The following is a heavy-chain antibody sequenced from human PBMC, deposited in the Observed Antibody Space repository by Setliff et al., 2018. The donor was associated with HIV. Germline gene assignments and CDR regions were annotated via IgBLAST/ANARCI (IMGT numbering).Heavy chain of an antibody. D-gene: IGHD4-17*01. CDR2: VFHSGSA. CDR1: GASISTNKW. V-gene: IGHV4-4*02. Sequence: SETLSLTCALSGASISTNKWWSRVRQPPGKGLEWIGEVFHSGSANYIPSLKSRVTISVDKSKNQFSLKLTAVTAADTAVYYCARANGDYRYFDYWGQGTLVTVSS. J-gene: IGHJ4*02. CDR3: ARANGDYRYFDY.